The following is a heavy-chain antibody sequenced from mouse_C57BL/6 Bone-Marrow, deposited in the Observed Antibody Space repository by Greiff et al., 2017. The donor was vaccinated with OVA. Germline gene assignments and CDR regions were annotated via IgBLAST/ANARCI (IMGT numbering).Heavy chain of an antibody. CDR1: GYSITSGYY. J-gene: IGHJ1*03. Sequence: DVQLQESGPGLVKPSQSLSLTCSVTGYSITSGYYWNWIRQFPGNKLEWMGYISYDGSNNYNPSLKNRISITRDTSKNQFFLKLNSVTTEDTATYYCARKGTTVVATDWYFDVWGTGTTVTVSS. CDR2: ISYDGSN. D-gene: IGHD1-1*01. V-gene: IGHV3-6*01. CDR3: ARKGTTVVATDWYFDV.